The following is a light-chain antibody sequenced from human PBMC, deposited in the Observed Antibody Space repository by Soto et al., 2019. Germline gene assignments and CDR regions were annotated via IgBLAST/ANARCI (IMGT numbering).Light chain of an antibody. CDR2: LEGSGSY. CDR3: ETWDSNTRV. V-gene: IGLV4-60*02. CDR1: SGHSGYI. Sequence: QPVLTQSSSASASLESSVKLTCTLSSGHSGYIIAWHQQQPGKAPRYLMKLEGSGSYNKGSGVPDRFSGSSSGADRYLTISNLQFEDEADYYCETWDSNTRVFGGGTKLTV. J-gene: IGLJ3*02.